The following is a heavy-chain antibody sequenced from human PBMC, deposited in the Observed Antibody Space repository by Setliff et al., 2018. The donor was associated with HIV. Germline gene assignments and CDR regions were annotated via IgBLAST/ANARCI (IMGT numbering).Heavy chain of an antibody. CDR1: GFSISSYW. CDR3: TRDPPTSGRYFDL. V-gene: IGHV3-74*01. CDR2: IKPDGSSI. Sequence: GGSLRLSCAASGFSISSYWMHWVRQTPGKGLVWVSRIKPDGSSITYADSVKGRFTISRDNAKNTVYLQMNSLSAEDAAVYYCTRDPPTSGRYFDLWGRGTLVTVSS. D-gene: IGHD1-26*01. J-gene: IGHJ2*01.